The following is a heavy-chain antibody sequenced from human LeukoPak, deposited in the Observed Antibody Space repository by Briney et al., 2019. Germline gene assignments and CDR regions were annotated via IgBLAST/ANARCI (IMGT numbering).Heavy chain of an antibody. CDR3: ARDSSGYYGSFEP. CDR1: GGSISSGSYY. J-gene: IGHJ5*02. Sequence: PSQTLSLTCTVSGGSISSGSYYWSWIRQPAGKGLEWIGRIYNSGSTNYNPSLRSRVTISIDTSKKQFSMRLTSVTAADTAVYYCARDSSGYYGSFEPWGRGAQVTVSS. CDR2: IYNSGST. D-gene: IGHD3-22*01. V-gene: IGHV4-61*02.